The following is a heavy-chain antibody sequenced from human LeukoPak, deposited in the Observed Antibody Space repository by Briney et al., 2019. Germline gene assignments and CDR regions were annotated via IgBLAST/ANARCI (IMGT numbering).Heavy chain of an antibody. Sequence: GGSLRLSCAASGFTFSNFAMNWVRQAPGKGLEWVSIISGSGDTTHYTDSVKGRFTISRDNSKNTLYLQMNSLRAEDTAVYYCAKQGFPDKDPILLWFGELGITHNDYYYYMDVWGKGSTVTISS. J-gene: IGHJ6*03. CDR3: AKQGFPDKDPILLWFGELGITHNDYYYYMDV. CDR2: ISGSGDTT. D-gene: IGHD3-10*01. CDR1: GFTFSNFA. V-gene: IGHV3-23*01.